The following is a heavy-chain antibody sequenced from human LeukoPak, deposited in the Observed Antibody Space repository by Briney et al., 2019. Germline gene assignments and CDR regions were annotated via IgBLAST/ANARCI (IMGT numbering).Heavy chain of an antibody. V-gene: IGHV3-30-3*01. J-gene: IGHJ6*03. CDR1: GFTFSSYA. D-gene: IGHD2-2*01. CDR2: ISYDGSNK. Sequence: GSLRLSCAASGFTFSSYAMHWVRQAPGKGLEWVAVISYDGSNKYYADSVKGRFTISRDNSKNTLYLQMNSLRAEDTAVYYCARSRLYCSSTSCPYTPNYYYYYMDVWGKGTTVTVSS. CDR3: ARSRLYCSSTSCPYTPNYYYYYMDV.